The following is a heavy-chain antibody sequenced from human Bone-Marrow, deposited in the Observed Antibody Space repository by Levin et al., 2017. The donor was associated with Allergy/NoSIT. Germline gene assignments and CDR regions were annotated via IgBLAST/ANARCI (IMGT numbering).Heavy chain of an antibody. CDR1: GYTFTRYY. CDR3: ARNRDSGADY. J-gene: IGHJ4*02. D-gene: IGHD3-16*02. Sequence: GESLKISCKAYGYTFTRYYFFWVRQAPGQGLEWMGLINTSGGSTSYAQKFQGRVTMTRDTSTSTVYMELSSLRSEDTAVYYCARNRDSGADYWGQGTLVSVSS. V-gene: IGHV1-46*01. CDR2: INTSGGST.